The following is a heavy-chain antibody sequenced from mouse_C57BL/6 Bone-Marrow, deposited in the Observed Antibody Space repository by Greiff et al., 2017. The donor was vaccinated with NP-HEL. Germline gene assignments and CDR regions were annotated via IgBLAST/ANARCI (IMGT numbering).Heavy chain of an antibody. CDR1: GFTFSDYY. D-gene: IGHD2-3*01. J-gene: IGHJ2*01. V-gene: IGHV5-12*01. Sequence: EVQVVESGGGLVQPGGSLKLSCAASGFTFSDYYMYWVRQTPEKRLEWVAYISNGGGSTYYPDTVKGRFTISRDNAKNTLYLQMSRLKSEDTAMYYCARQNDGYYFDYWGQGTTLTVSS. CDR3: ARQNDGYYFDY. CDR2: ISNGGGST.